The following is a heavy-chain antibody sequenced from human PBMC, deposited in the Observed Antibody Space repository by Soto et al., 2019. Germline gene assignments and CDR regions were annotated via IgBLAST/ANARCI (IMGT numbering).Heavy chain of an antibody. D-gene: IGHD6-19*01. V-gene: IGHV3-30-3*02. Sequence: GGSLRLSCAASGFTFSSYAMHWVRQAPGKGLEWVAVISYDGSNKYYADSVKGRFTISRDNSKNTLYLQMNSLRAEDMAVYYCAKHFDSGCPDYWGQGTLVTVSS. J-gene: IGHJ4*02. CDR2: ISYDGSNK. CDR1: GFTFSSYA. CDR3: AKHFDSGCPDY.